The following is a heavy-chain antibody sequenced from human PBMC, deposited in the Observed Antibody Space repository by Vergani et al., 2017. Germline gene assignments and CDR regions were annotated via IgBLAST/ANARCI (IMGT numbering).Heavy chain of an antibody. Sequence: QVQLVESGGGLVKPGGSLRLSCAASGFTFSDYYMSWIRQAPGKGLEWVSYISSSSIYTNYADSVKGRFTISRDNAKNSLYLQMNSLRAEDTAVYYCARDEGGAAAGTFWFDPWGQGTLVTVSS. CDR2: ISSSSIYT. CDR1: GFTFSDYY. D-gene: IGHD6-13*01. J-gene: IGHJ5*02. V-gene: IGHV3-11*06. CDR3: ARDEGGAAAGTFWFDP.